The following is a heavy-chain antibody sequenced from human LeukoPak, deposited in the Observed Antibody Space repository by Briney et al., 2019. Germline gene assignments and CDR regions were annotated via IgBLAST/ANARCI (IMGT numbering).Heavy chain of an antibody. CDR3: ARQGGIAVAGTSFDY. D-gene: IGHD6-19*01. V-gene: IGHV5-51*01. Sequence: GESLKISCKGSGYSFTSYWIGWVRQMPGKGLEWMGIIYPGDSDTRYSPSFQGQVTISADKSIGTAYLQWRSLKASDTAMYYCARQGGIAVAGTSFDYWGQGTLVTVSS. J-gene: IGHJ4*02. CDR2: IYPGDSDT. CDR1: GYSFTSYW.